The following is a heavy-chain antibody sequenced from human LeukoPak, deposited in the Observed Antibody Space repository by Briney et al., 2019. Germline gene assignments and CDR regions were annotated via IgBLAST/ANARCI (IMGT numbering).Heavy chain of an antibody. Sequence: GGSLRLSCAASGFTFTTYWMGWVRQAPGKGLEWVANIKQDGSEKYYGDSVKGRFTISRDNAKNSLSLQMNSLRAEDTAVYYCAREKGTMIRAMAFEMWGQGTMVTVSS. D-gene: IGHD3-10*01. CDR1: GFTFTTYW. V-gene: IGHV3-7*01. J-gene: IGHJ3*02. CDR3: AREKGTMIRAMAFEM. CDR2: IKQDGSEK.